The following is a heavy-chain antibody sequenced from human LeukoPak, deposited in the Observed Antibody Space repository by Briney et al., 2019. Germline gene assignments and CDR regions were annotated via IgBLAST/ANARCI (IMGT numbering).Heavy chain of an antibody. V-gene: IGHV3-74*01. CDR2: ISGDGNTK. CDR1: GFTFSSYW. Sequence: GGSLRLSCSASGFTFSSYWMYWVRQAPGKGLVWVSGISGDGNTKRYADSVRDRFTISRDNGKNTIYLQMNSLRVDDTAIYYCAKAATYFYGSVTYDWFESWGQGTLVTVSS. J-gene: IGHJ5*01. D-gene: IGHD3-10*01. CDR3: AKAATYFYGSVTYDWFES.